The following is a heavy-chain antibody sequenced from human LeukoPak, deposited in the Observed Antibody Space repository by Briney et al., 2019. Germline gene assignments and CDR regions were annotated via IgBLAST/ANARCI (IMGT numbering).Heavy chain of an antibody. J-gene: IGHJ6*02. Sequence: ASVTVSCTASGYTFTGYCMHWVRQAPGQGLEWMGWINPNSGGTNYAQKFQGRVTMTRDTSISTAYMELSRLRSDDTAVYYCASRDCSSTSCYTGGDYYYYGMDVWGQGTTVTVSS. V-gene: IGHV1-2*02. D-gene: IGHD2-2*02. CDR2: INPNSGGT. CDR3: ASRDCSSTSCYTGGDYYYYGMDV. CDR1: GYTFTGYC.